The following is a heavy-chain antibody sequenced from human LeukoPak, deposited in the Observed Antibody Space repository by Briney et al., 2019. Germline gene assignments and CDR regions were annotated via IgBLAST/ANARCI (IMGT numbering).Heavy chain of an antibody. Sequence: GRSLRLSCAASGFTFSNYDMHWVRQAPGRGLEWLAIISFDGSSKYYADSVKGRFTISRDTSKNTLYLQMNSLRAEDTAVYYCAKGPDTSGLYSLDYWGQGTLVTVSS. D-gene: IGHD3-22*01. V-gene: IGHV3-30*18. CDR1: GFTFSNYD. J-gene: IGHJ4*02. CDR3: AKGPDTSGLYSLDY. CDR2: ISFDGSSK.